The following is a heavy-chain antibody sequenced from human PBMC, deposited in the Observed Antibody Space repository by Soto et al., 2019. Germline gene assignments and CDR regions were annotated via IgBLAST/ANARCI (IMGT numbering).Heavy chain of an antibody. Sequence: GASVKVSCKVSGYTLTELSMHWVRQAPGKGLEWMGGFDPEDGETIYAQKFQGRVTMTEDTSTDTAYMELSSLRSEDTAVYYCATYPFVVVAARWFDPWGQGTLVTVSS. CDR3: ATYPFVVVAARWFDP. CDR1: GYTLTELS. J-gene: IGHJ5*02. V-gene: IGHV1-24*01. D-gene: IGHD2-15*01. CDR2: FDPEDGET.